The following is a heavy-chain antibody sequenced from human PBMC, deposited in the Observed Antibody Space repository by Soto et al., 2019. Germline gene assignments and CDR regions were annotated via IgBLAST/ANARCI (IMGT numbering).Heavy chain of an antibody. CDR1: GGTFRNYG. CDR2: IIPVFGTT. D-gene: IGHD6-13*01. J-gene: IGHJ4*02. CDR3: STRGGQEQQLVDY. Sequence: ASVKVSCKASGGTFRNYGIGWVRQAPGQGLEWMGGIIPVFGTTNYAQKFQGRVTITADTSTSTAYMELSSLRSEDTALYYCSTRGGQEQQLVDYWGQGTLVTVSS. V-gene: IGHV1-69*06.